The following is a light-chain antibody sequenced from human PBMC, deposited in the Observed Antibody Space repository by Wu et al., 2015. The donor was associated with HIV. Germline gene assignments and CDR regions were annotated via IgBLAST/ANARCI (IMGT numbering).Light chain of an antibody. CDR2: QAS. CDR3: QQYNSGPYS. Sequence: DVQMTQSPSTLSASVGDRVTITCRASQSINTWLAWYQQKPGKAPKLLIYQASSLENGVPSRFSGSGSGTEFTLTINSLQPDDFATYHCQQYNSGPYSFGQGTKLXIK. J-gene: IGKJ2*03. CDR1: QSINTW. V-gene: IGKV1-5*03.